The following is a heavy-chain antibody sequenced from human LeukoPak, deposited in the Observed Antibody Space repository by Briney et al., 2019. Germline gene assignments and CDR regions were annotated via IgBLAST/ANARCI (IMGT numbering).Heavy chain of an antibody. D-gene: IGHD5/OR15-5a*01. V-gene: IGHV3-30*03. Sequence: GRSLRLSCAASGFTFSSYGMHWVRQAPGKGLEWVAVISYDGSNKYYADSVKGRFTISRDNSKNTLYLQMNSLRGEDTAVYYCVRGDLRLPRSTPDCWGQGTLVTVSS. CDR1: GFTFSSYG. CDR3: VRGDLRLPRSTPDC. J-gene: IGHJ4*02. CDR2: ISYDGSNK.